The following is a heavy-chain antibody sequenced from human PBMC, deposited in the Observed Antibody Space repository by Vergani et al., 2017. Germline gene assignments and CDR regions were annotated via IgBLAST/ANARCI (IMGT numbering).Heavy chain of an antibody. Sequence: QVQLVESGGGVVQPGRSLRLSCAASGFTFSSYGMHWVRQAPGKGLEWVAVIWYDGSNKYYADSVKGRFTISRDNSKNTLYLQMNSLRAEDTAVYYGAREGWLGETAYYFDYWGQGTLVTVSS. D-gene: IGHD3-10*01. J-gene: IGHJ4*02. CDR1: GFTFSSYG. V-gene: IGHV3-33*01. CDR2: IWYDGSNK. CDR3: AREGWLGETAYYFDY.